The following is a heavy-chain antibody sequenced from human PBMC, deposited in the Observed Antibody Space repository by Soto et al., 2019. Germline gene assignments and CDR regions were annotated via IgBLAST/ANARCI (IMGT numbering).Heavy chain of an antibody. CDR3: ARDGIAAAGTFAFDI. J-gene: IGHJ3*02. CDR1: GGTFSSYA. V-gene: IGHV1-69*13. Sequence: ASVKVSCKASGGTFSSYAISWVRQAPGQGLEWMGGIIPIFGTANYAQKFQGRVTITADESTSTAYMELSSLRSEDTAVYYCARDGIAAAGTFAFDIWGQGTMVTVSS. CDR2: IIPIFGTA. D-gene: IGHD6-13*01.